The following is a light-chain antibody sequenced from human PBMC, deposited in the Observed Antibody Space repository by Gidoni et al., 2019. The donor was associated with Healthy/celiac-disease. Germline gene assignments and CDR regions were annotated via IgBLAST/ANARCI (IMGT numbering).Light chain of an antibody. J-gene: IGKJ4*02. CDR2: KAS. CDR1: QSLSSW. CDR3: QQYNSYPLT. Sequence: IQMTQSPSTLSAPVGDRDTITCRASQSLSSWLAWYQQKPGKAPKLLIYKASSLESGVPSRFSGSGSGTEFTLTISSLQPDDFATYYCQQYNSYPLTFGGGTKVEIK. V-gene: IGKV1-5*03.